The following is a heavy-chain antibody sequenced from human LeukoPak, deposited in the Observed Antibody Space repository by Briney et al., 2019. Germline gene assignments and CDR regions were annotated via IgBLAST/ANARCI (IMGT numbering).Heavy chain of an antibody. CDR2: IYDSGPT. CDR3: ARDRDSSSWYGGWGSGYYFDY. D-gene: IGHD6-13*01. Sequence: SETLSLTCTVSRGSISIGGYYWSWIRQHPGNGLEWIGYIYDSGPTYYHPSLKSRVTISVDTSKHQYSLKLSSVAAADTAVYYCARDRDSSSWYGGWGSGYYFDYWGQGTLVTVSS. CDR1: RGSISIGGYY. V-gene: IGHV4-31*03. J-gene: IGHJ4*02.